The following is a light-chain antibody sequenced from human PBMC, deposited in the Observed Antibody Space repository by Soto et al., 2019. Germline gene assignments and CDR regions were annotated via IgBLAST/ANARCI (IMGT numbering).Light chain of an antibody. V-gene: IGKV3D-15*01. CDR1: PSVSNN. Sequence: EIVLTQSPGTLSLSPGEIATLSCRASPSVSNNYLAWYQQKPGQAPRLLIYGASNRATGIPDRFSGSGSGTEFTLTISSLQSEDFAVYYCQQYNNWPRTFGQGTKVDIK. CDR2: GAS. J-gene: IGKJ1*01. CDR3: QQYNNWPRT.